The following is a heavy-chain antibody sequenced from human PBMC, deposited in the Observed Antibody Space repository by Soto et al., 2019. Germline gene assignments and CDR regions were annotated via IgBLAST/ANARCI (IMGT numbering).Heavy chain of an antibody. V-gene: IGHV2-70*01. CDR3: ARIHGTGDSSGYLDY. CDR2: IDWDDDK. Sequence: SGPTLVNPTQTLTLTCTFSGFSLSTSGMCVSWIRQPPGKALEWLALIDWDDDKYYSTSLKTRLTISKDTSKNQVVLTMTNMDPVDTATYYCARIHGTGDSSGYLDYWGQGTLVTVSS. J-gene: IGHJ4*02. D-gene: IGHD3-22*01. CDR1: GFSLSTSGMC.